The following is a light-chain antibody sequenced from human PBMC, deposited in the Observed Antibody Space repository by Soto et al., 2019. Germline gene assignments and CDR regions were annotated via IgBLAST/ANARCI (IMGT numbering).Light chain of an antibody. CDR1: QSIGTW. J-gene: IGKJ1*01. CDR3: KQCNSFWT. V-gene: IGKV1-5*01. Sequence: DIQMTQSPSTLSASVGDRVTITCRASQSIGTWLAWYQQKPGKAPKLLIYDVSTLESGVSSRFSGSGSGTEFNITISSLQPDDFATYYCKQCNSFWTFGQGTKVEIK. CDR2: DVS.